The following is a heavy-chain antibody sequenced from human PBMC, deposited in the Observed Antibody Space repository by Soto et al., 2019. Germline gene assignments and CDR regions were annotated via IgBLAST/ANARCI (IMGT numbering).Heavy chain of an antibody. CDR1: GDSFSGYF. V-gene: IGHV4-34*01. CDR2: ITEGGTT. J-gene: IGHJ4*02. Sequence: SETLSLTXAVHGDSFSGYFWTWIRQPPGKGLEWIAEITEGGTTNYSPSLKSRVSIAVDSSKRQFSLTLSSVTAADTAMYYCARGAHAMLSPNFDYWSQGSLVTVSS. CDR3: ARGAHAMLSPNFDY. D-gene: IGHD2-8*01.